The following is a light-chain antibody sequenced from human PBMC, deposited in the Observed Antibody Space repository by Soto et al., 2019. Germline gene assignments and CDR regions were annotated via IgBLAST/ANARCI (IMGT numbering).Light chain of an antibody. CDR1: QSVSSD. CDR3: QQYNNWPLT. Sequence: ERVMTQAPATLSVSPGERATLSCRASQSVSSDLAWYQQKPGQGPRLLIYGAFNRATGVPARFSGSGSGTEFSLTISSLQSEDFAVYLCQQYNNWPLTFGGGTKGEIK. CDR2: GAF. V-gene: IGKV3-15*01. J-gene: IGKJ4*01.